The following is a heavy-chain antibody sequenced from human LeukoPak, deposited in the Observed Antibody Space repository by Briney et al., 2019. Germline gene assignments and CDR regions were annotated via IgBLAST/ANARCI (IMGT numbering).Heavy chain of an antibody. D-gene: IGHD1-7*01. CDR3: ARHVKNYHANY. Sequence: SETLSLTCTVSAGSITSYYWSWIRQPPGKGLEWIGYFYTTGGTNYNPSLKSRVTMSLDTSRNQFSLKLTSVTAADTAAYYCARHVKNYHANYWGQGILVTVSS. CDR1: AGSITSYY. V-gene: IGHV4-4*09. J-gene: IGHJ4*02. CDR2: FYTTGGT.